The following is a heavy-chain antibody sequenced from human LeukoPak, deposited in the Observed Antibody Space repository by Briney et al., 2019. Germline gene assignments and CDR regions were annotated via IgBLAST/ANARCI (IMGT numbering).Heavy chain of an antibody. Sequence: SETLSLTCTVSGGSISSSSYYWGWIRQPPGKGLEWIGSIYYSGSTYYNPSLKSRVTISVDTSKNRFSLKLSSVTAADTAVYYCARDSSSWPYYYGMDVWGQGTTVTVSS. V-gene: IGHV4-39*02. CDR1: GGSISSSSYY. D-gene: IGHD6-13*01. J-gene: IGHJ6*02. CDR2: IYYSGST. CDR3: ARDSSSWPYYYGMDV.